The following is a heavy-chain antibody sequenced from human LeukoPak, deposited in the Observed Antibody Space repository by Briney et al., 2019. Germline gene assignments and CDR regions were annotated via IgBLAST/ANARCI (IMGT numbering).Heavy chain of an antibody. CDR3: ATDQKVGTGDPRFDY. D-gene: IGHD7-27*01. V-gene: IGHV3-7*01. CDR2: INQGGSET. J-gene: IGHJ4*02. CDR1: GFPFTNYW. Sequence: GGSLRLSCAASGFPFTNYWMNWVRQAPGKRPEWVGNINQGGSETNYVDSVKGRFSISRDNAKTSLYLQMNSLRAEDTAVYYCATDQKVGTGDPRFDYWGQGALVTVSS.